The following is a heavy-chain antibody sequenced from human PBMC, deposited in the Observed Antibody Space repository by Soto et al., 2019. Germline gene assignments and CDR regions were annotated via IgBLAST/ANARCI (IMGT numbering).Heavy chain of an antibody. CDR1: GFTFLNFA. D-gene: IGHD2-2*01. J-gene: IGHJ5*02. V-gene: IGHV3-23*01. CDR2: ISDSGET. Sequence: GGSLRLSCEASGFTFLNFARAWVRQAPGKGLEWVSGISDSGETFYADSMEGRFTISRDNSKNTLYLQISSLRAEDTALYYCAKDLYRSATMPCFDHWGQGTRVTVSS. CDR3: AKDLYRSATMPCFDH.